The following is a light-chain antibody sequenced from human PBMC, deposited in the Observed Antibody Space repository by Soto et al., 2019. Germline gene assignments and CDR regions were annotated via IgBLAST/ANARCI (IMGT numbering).Light chain of an antibody. CDR1: SSDVGGYNY. J-gene: IGLJ1*01. CDR3: CSYAGSSTFEV. V-gene: IGLV2-11*01. Sequence: QSVLTQPRSVSGSPGQSVTISCTGTSSDVGGYNYVSWYQQHPGKAPKLMIYDVSKRPSGVPDRLSGSKSGNTASLTISGLQAEDEAEYYCCSYAGSSTFEVFGTGTKDTV. CDR2: DVS.